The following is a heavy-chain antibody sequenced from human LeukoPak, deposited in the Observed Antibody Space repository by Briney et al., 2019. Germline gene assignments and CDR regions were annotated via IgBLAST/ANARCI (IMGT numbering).Heavy chain of an antibody. CDR1: GYTFTGYY. V-gene: IGHV1-2*02. D-gene: IGHD2-2*01. CDR2: INPNSGGT. Sequence: ASVKVSCKASGYTFTGYYMHWVRQAPGQGLEWMGWINPNSGGTNYAQKFQGRVTMTRDTSISTAYMELSRLRSDDTAVYYCARAARDYCSSTSCYGGFYYYYYMDVWGKGTTVTVSS. CDR3: ARAARDYCSSTSCYGGFYYYYYMDV. J-gene: IGHJ6*03.